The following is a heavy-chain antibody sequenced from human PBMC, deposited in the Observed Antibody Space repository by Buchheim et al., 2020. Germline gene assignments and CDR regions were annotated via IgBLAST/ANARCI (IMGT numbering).Heavy chain of an antibody. J-gene: IGHJ4*02. D-gene: IGHD5-18*01. CDR1: GFTFSSYA. Sequence: EVQLLESGGGLVQPGGSLRLSCAASGFTFSSYAMSWVRQAPGKGLEWVSALSGSGGSPYYADSMKGRFTISRYNSKNTLYLQMNSLRAEDTAVYYWAKDVRRFAGYGYGGNDYWGQGTL. CDR2: LSGSGGSP. CDR3: AKDVRRFAGYGYGGNDY. V-gene: IGHV3-23*01.